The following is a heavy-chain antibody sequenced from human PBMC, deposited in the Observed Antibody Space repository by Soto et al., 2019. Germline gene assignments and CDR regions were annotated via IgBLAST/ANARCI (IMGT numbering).Heavy chain of an antibody. D-gene: IGHD6-19*01. Sequence: QVQLVQSGAEVKKPGASVKVSCKASGYTFTSYGISWVRQAPGQGLEWMGWISAYNGNTNYAQKLQGRVPMTTDTSTSTAYVELGGLSSDDTAVYYCHCIAVAGNTFSYDYWGQGTLVTVSS. CDR1: GYTFTSYG. CDR2: ISAYNGNT. CDR3: HCIAVAGNTFSYDY. J-gene: IGHJ4*02. V-gene: IGHV1-18*01.